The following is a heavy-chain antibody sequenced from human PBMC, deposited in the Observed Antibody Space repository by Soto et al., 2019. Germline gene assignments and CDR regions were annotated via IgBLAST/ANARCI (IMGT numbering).Heavy chain of an antibody. CDR3: ARDQLEGTWFDP. Sequence: QLQLQESGSGLVRPSQTLSLTCAVSGGSISSGGYSWNWIRQPPGKGLEWFGYIYHSGSTLYNPSLKSRVTIPVDQSKSQFSLKLTSVTAADTAVYYCARDQLEGTWFDPWGQGTLVTVSS. V-gene: IGHV4-30-2*01. D-gene: IGHD1-1*01. CDR2: IYHSGST. CDR1: GGSISSGGYS. J-gene: IGHJ5*02.